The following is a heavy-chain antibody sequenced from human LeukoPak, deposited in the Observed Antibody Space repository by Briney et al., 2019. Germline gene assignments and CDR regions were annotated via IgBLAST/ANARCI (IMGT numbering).Heavy chain of an antibody. CDR1: GFTFSSCA. D-gene: IGHD6-13*01. Sequence: GGSLRLSCAASGFTFSSCATSWVRQAPGKGLEWVSVISNSAGSTFYADSVKGRFTISRDNSKNTLYLQMNSLRPDDTAVYYCAKRGHYSINWYHYFDYWGQGTLVTVSS. V-gene: IGHV3-23*01. CDR2: ISNSAGST. CDR3: AKRGHYSINWYHYFDY. J-gene: IGHJ4*02.